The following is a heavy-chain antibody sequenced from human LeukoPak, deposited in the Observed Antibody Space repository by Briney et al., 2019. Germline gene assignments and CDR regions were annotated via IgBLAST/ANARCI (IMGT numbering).Heavy chain of an antibody. V-gene: IGHV3-30*03. CDR3: ASSCYLPALDY. CDR2: ISYDGSNK. CDR1: GFTFSSYG. D-gene: IGHD5-18*01. Sequence: GGSLRLSCAASGFTFSSYGMHWVRQAPGKGLEWVAVISYDGSNKYYADSVKGRFTISRDNSKNTLYLQMNSLRAEDTAVYYCASSCYLPALDYWGQGTLVTVSS. J-gene: IGHJ4*02.